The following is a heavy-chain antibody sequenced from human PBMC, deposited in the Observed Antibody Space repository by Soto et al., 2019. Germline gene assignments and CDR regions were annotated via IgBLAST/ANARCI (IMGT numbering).Heavy chain of an antibody. V-gene: IGHV3-23*01. D-gene: IGHD6-19*01. Sequence: GSLRLSCAASGFSYSIYGMSWVRQAPGKGLEWVATISGSGNREYYADSAKGRFTISRDNSKNTLYLQMNSLRVEDTAVFYCAKVFDSGWSLFMTWGQGTLVTVSS. CDR3: AKVFDSGWSLFMT. CDR2: ISGSGNRE. CDR1: GFSYSIYG. J-gene: IGHJ1*01.